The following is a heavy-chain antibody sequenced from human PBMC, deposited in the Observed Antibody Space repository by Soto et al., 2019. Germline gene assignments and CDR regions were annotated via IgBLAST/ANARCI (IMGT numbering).Heavy chain of an antibody. D-gene: IGHD5-12*01. J-gene: IGHJ4*02. CDR3: AKDLREMATIRPDY. Sequence: QVQLVESGGGVFQPGGSLRLSCAASGFTFSSFGIHWVRQAPGKGLEWVAVISYDGIDKNYGDSVKGRFTISRENXXNMVYLQMNSLRAEDTAVYYCAKDLREMATIRPDYWGQGILVTVSS. CDR2: ISYDGIDK. CDR1: GFTFSSFG. V-gene: IGHV3-30*18.